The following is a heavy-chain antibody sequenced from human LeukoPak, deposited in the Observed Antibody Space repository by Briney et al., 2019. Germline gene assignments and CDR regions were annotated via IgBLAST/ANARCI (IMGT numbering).Heavy chain of an antibody. CDR3: AKLYTGYSSSWYRDYYYYMDV. D-gene: IGHD6-13*01. CDR1: GFTFNSFS. CDR2: INQDGTLK. J-gene: IGHJ6*03. V-gene: IGHV3-7*01. Sequence: GGSLRLSCAASGFTFNSFSMNWVRQTPGKGLEWVANINQDGTLKNNVDSLKGRFTVSRDNAKNSVFLQMNSLRAEDTAVYYCAKLYTGYSSSWYRDYYYYMDVWGKGTTVTISS.